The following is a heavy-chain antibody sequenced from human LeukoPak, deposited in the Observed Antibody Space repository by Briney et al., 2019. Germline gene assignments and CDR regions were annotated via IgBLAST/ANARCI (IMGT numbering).Heavy chain of an antibody. Sequence: PSETLSLTCTVSGYSITRAYNWGWVRQSPGKGLEWIASISHAGDTYYNSSLKSRVTISVDTSKNQFSLKLSSVTAADTAVYYCVRLAVPSGIGNYHYMDVWGKGTTVTVSS. D-gene: IGHD2-2*01. V-gene: IGHV4-38-2*02. CDR2: ISHAGDT. J-gene: IGHJ6*03. CDR3: VRLAVPSGIGNYHYMDV. CDR1: GYSITRAYN.